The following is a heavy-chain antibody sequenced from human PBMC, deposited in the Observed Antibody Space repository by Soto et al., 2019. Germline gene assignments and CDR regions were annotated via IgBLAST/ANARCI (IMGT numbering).Heavy chain of an antibody. Sequence: VQLVQSGAEVKKPGSSVKVSCKASGGTFSSYAISWVRQAPGQGLEWMGGIIPIFGTANYAQKFQGRVTITSDESTSTAYMELSSLRSEDTSVYYCESSSGGVGATGYFDYWGQGTLVTVSS. J-gene: IGHJ4*02. CDR1: GGTFSSYA. CDR3: ESSSGGVGATGYFDY. D-gene: IGHD1-26*01. V-gene: IGHV1-69*01. CDR2: IIPIFGTA.